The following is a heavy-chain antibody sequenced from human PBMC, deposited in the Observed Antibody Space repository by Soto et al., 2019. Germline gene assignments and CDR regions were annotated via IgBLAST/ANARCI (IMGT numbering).Heavy chain of an antibody. V-gene: IGHV3-23*01. D-gene: IGHD2-15*01. CDR2: VSGSGGST. J-gene: IGHJ4*02. CDR1: GFTFRSYA. Sequence: EVQLLESGGGLIQPGGSLRLSCAASGFTFRSYAMTWVRQAPGKGLEWVSVVSGSGGSTHYADSVKGRFTISRDNSKNTLFLQMNSLRADDTAVYYCATQHDCNGGSCYSDRWGQGTLVTVSS. CDR3: ATQHDCNGGSCYSDR.